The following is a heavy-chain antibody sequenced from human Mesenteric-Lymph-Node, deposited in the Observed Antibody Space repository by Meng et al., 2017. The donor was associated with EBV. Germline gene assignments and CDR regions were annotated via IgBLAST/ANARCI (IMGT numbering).Heavy chain of an antibody. V-gene: IGHV3-11*01. D-gene: IGHD3-10*01. CDR1: GFIFSDFD. J-gene: IGHJ4*02. CDR2: ISRSSSSI. Sequence: QVQLVGSGGGLAKRGGSLRLSCAASGFIFSDFDMSWIRQAPGKGLEWVSYISRSSSSIYYADSVKGRFTISRDNAKNSLYLQMNSLRAEDTAVYYCATGTYYWYYDYWGQGTLVTVSS. CDR3: ATGTYYWYYDY.